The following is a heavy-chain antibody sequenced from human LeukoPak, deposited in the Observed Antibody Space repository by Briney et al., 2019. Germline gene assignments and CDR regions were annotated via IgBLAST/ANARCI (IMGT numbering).Heavy chain of an antibody. D-gene: IGHD2-2*01. CDR2: IKQDESEK. V-gene: IGHV3-7*04. Sequence: GGSLRLSCAASGFTFSSYWMSWVRQAPGKGLEWVANIKQDESEKYYVDSVKGRFTISRDNAKNSLYLQMNSLRAEDTAVYYCARGVGYQLPSSGEDYWGQGTLVTVSS. J-gene: IGHJ4*02. CDR3: ARGVGYQLPSSGEDY. CDR1: GFTFSSYW.